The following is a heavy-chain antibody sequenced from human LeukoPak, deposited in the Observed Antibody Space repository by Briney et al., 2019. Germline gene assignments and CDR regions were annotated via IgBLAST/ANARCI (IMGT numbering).Heavy chain of an antibody. Sequence: GESLKISCKGSGYRFTSYWIGWVRQMPGKGLEWMGIIYPGDSDTRYSPSFQGQVTISADKSISTAYLQWSSLKASDTAMYYCAIPTYYYDSSGYYLGYWGQGTLVTVSS. D-gene: IGHD3-22*01. CDR2: IYPGDSDT. CDR1: GYRFTSYW. J-gene: IGHJ4*02. V-gene: IGHV5-51*01. CDR3: AIPTYYYDSSGYYLGY.